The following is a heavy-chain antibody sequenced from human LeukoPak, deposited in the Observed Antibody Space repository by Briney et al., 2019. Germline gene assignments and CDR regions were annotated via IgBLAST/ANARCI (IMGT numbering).Heavy chain of an antibody. CDR1: GFNFRAYW. V-gene: IGHV3-7*01. CDR3: ARYGYGDLKGPDDAFDI. CDR2: IHQHGSKE. Sequence: PGGSLRLSCTTCGFNFRAYWMGGVRQAPGKGLEGVANIHQHGSKENYLDSVKGRFTISKDNATSSIYLQMNSLRAEDTAVYYCARYGYGDLKGPDDAFDIWGQGTMVTVSS. J-gene: IGHJ3*02. D-gene: IGHD4-17*01.